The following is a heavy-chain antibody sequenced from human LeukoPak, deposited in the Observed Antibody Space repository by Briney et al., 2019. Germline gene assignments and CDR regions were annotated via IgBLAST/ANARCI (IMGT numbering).Heavy chain of an antibody. D-gene: IGHD6-19*01. CDR1: GFTFSSYE. CDR2: ISNSGSTK. Sequence: GGSLRLSCAASGFTFSSYEMNWIRQAPGKGLEWISYISNSGSTKYYADSVKGRFTISRDNAKNSLYLQMNSLRAEDTAVYYCARDPSSGWYLKGWFDPWGQGTLVTVSS. J-gene: IGHJ5*02. V-gene: IGHV3-48*03. CDR3: ARDPSSGWYLKGWFDP.